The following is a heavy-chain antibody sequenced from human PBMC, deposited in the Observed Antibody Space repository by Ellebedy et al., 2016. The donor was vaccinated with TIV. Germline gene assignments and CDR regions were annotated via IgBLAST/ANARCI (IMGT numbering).Heavy chain of an antibody. J-gene: IGHJ4*02. CDR1: GFTFNSHA. Sequence: PGESLKISCAASGFTFNSHAMSWVRQTPPKGLEWVSAISTSGGRTYYADSVKGRFTVARDNSKNRVYLQLNSLTAEDTAVYYCVKEGEGGDYNSHFQYWGQGNLVTVSS. CDR3: VKEGEGGDYNSHFQY. V-gene: IGHV3-23*01. CDR2: ISTSGGRT. D-gene: IGHD4-17*01.